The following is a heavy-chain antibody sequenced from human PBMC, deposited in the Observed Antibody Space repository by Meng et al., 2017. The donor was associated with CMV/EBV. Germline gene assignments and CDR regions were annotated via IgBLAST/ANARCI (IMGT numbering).Heavy chain of an antibody. Sequence: GGSLRLSCAASGFTVSSNYMSWVRQAPGKGLEWVSVIYSGGSTYYADSVKGRFTISRDNSKNTLYLQMNSLRAEDTAVYYCASRSVRITIFGVAHGAFDIWGQGTMVTVSS. CDR1: GFTVSSNY. V-gene: IGHV3-66*02. J-gene: IGHJ3*02. CDR3: ASRSVRITIFGVAHGAFDI. CDR2: IYSGGST. D-gene: IGHD3-3*01.